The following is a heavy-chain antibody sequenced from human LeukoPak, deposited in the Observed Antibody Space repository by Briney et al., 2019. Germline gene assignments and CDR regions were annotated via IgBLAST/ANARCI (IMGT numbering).Heavy chain of an antibody. CDR2: IYYSGST. CDR1: GGSLSSGGYY. Sequence: SETLSLTCTVSGGSLSSGGYYWSWIRQHPGKGLEWIGYIYYSGSTYYNPSLKSRVTISVDTSKNQFSLKLSSVTAADTAVYYCARDEAGAIAAAGTSWFDPWGQGTLVTVSS. CDR3: ARDEAGAIAAAGTSWFDP. D-gene: IGHD6-13*01. J-gene: IGHJ5*02. V-gene: IGHV4-31*03.